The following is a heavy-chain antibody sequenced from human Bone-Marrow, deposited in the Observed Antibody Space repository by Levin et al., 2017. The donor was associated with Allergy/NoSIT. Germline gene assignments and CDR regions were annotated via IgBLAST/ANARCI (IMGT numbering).Heavy chain of an antibody. J-gene: IGHJ4*02. CDR2: ISSSGSTI. CDR3: ARDLPRTNDYLDGSP. V-gene: IGHV3-11*01. Sequence: PGGSLRLSCAASGFTFSDYYMSWIRQAPGKGLEWVSYISSSGSTIYYADSVKGRFTISRDNAKNSLYLQMNSLRAEDTAVYYCARDLPRTNDYLDGSPWGQGTLVTVSS. CDR1: GFTFSDYY. D-gene: IGHD4-11*01.